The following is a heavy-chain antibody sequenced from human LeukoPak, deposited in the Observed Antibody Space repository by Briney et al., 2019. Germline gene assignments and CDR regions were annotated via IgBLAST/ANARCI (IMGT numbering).Heavy chain of an antibody. CDR3: ARGQHYDSSGYNFDY. D-gene: IGHD3-22*01. J-gene: IGHJ4*02. Sequence: PSETLSLTCAVYGGSFSGYYWSWIRQPPGKGLEWIGEINHSGSTNYNPSLKSRVTISVDTSRNQFSLKLSSVTAADTAVYYCARGQHYDSSGYNFDYWGQGTPVTVSS. V-gene: IGHV4-34*01. CDR1: GGSFSGYY. CDR2: INHSGST.